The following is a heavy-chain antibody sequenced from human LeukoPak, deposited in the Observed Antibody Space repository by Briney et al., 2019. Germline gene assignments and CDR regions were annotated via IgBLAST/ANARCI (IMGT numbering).Heavy chain of an antibody. J-gene: IGHJ4*02. CDR3: ASYGITIFGVVIWDY. CDR1: GESFSGFY. Sequence: SETLSLTCAVCGESFSGFYWTWIRQPPGKGLAWIGWIYYSGSTYYNPSLKSRVTISVDTSKNQFSLKLSSVTAADTAVYYCASYGITIFGVVIWDYWCQGTLVTVSS. V-gene: IGHV4-34*01. D-gene: IGHD3-3*01. CDR2: IYYSGST.